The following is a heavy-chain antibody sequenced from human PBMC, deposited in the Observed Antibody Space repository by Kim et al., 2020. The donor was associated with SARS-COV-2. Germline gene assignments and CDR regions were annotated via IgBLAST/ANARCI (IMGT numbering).Heavy chain of an antibody. CDR1: GFSFSDYY. J-gene: IGHJ6*02. CDR2: VSPSGSTI. D-gene: IGHD6-6*01. CDR3: ARARDRYHYYYGLDV. V-gene: IGHV3-11*01. Sequence: GGSLRLSCTASGFSFSDYYMTWVRHAPGKGLEWVSCVSPSGSTIYYAGSVEGRFTISRDNARKSLYLQMNSLGADDTAVYYCARARDRYHYYYGLDVWG.